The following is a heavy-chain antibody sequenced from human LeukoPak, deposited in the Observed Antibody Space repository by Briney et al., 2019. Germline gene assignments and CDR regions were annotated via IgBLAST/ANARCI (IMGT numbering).Heavy chain of an antibody. CDR1: GFTFRNYG. Sequence: QTGRSLRLSCEASGFTFRNYGMHWVRQAPGKGLDWEGVIWFDGSNRYYADSVKGRFTISRDNSKNTLYLQVNSVRAEDTAVYYCARDTSGYYDYWGQGALVTVSS. CDR2: IWFDGSNR. D-gene: IGHD2-15*01. CDR3: ARDTSGYYDY. J-gene: IGHJ4*02. V-gene: IGHV3-33*01.